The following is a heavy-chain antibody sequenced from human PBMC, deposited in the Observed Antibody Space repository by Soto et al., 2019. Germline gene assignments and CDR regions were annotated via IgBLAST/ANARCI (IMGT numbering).Heavy chain of an antibody. CDR3: VRTIQPGTTTHFDY. V-gene: IGHV4-39*07. Sequence: SETLSLTCIVSGGSISSSNYYWGWIRQPPGKGLEWIGSIYYSRSTYYNPSLKSRVTISVDTSKNQFSLKLSSVTAADTAVYHCVRTIQPGTTTHFDYWGQGTLVTVSS. J-gene: IGHJ4*02. CDR2: IYYSRST. D-gene: IGHD1-1*01. CDR1: GGSISSSNYY.